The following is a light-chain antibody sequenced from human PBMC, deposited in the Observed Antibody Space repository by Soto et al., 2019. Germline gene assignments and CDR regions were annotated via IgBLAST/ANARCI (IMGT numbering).Light chain of an antibody. V-gene: IGKV3-11*01. CDR1: QSVSSY. Sequence: ETVLTQSPATLSLSPGERATLSCRASQSVSSYLGWYQQKPGQAPRLLIYDASNRATGIPARFSGSGSGTDFTLTISSLEPVDFAVYFCQQRSNWPSFGGGTKVQIK. CDR2: DAS. J-gene: IGKJ4*01. CDR3: QQRSNWPS.